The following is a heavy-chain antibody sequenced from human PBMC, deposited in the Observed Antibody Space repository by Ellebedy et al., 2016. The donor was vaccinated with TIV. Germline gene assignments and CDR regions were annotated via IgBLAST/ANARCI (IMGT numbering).Heavy chain of an antibody. D-gene: IGHD6-6*01. CDR1: GYTFTSYG. J-gene: IGHJ5*02. CDR2: ISAYNGNT. V-gene: IGHV1-18*01. CDR3: ARDKLDQSSRRRFDP. Sequence: ASVKVSCXASGYTFTSYGISWVRQAPGQGLEWMGWISAYNGNTNYAQKLQGRVTMTTDTSTSTAYMELRSLRSDDTAVYYCARDKLDQSSRRRFDPWGQGTLVTVSS.